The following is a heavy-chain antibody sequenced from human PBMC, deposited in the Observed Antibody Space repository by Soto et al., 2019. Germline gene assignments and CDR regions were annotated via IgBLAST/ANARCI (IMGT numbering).Heavy chain of an antibody. D-gene: IGHD2-21*02. V-gene: IGHV3-23*01. CDR3: SSEAYCGGDCYPHDYYYYYGMDV. CDR2: ISGSGGST. CDR1: GFTFSSYA. Sequence: PGGSLRLSCAASGFTFSSYAMSWVRQAPGKGLEWVSAISGSGGSTYYADSVKGRCTISRDNSKNTLYLQMNSLRAEDTAVYYCSSEAYCGGDCYPHDYYYYYGMDVWGQGTTVTVSS. J-gene: IGHJ6*02.